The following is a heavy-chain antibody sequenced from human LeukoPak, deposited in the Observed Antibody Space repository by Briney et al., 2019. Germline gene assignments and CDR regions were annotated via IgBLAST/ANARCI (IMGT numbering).Heavy chain of an antibody. V-gene: IGHV3-48*02. D-gene: IGHD3-10*01. CDR3: ARAYYGSGSPLDWFDP. Sequence: GGSLRLSCAASGFTFSSFTMNWARQVPGKGLEWISYISLGNSTMFYADSVKGRFTISRDNAKNSLYLQMNSLRDDDTAVYYCARAYYGSGSPLDWFDPWGQGTLVTVSS. J-gene: IGHJ5*02. CDR1: GFTFSSFT. CDR2: ISLGNSTM.